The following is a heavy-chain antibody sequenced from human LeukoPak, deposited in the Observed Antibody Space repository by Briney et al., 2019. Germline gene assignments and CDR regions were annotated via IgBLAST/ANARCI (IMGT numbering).Heavy chain of an antibody. CDR3: ARARGITMVRGVRGKEAHMDV. CDR2: INHSGST. V-gene: IGHV4-34*01. CDR1: GGFFSGYY. Sequence: SEPLSLICGVCGGFFSGYYWRWIRPPPGRGVECIGEINHSGSTNYNPSPKSRVNISVDTSKHQFSLKLSSVTAADTPAYYCARARGITMVRGVRGKEAHMDVWGKGTTVTVSS. J-gene: IGHJ6*04. D-gene: IGHD3-10*01.